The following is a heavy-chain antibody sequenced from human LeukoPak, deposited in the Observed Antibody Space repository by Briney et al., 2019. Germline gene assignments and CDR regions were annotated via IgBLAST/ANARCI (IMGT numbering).Heavy chain of an antibody. D-gene: IGHD3-16*02. CDR3: ARGFFDYVWGSYRSISFGY. CDR1: GFTFSSYS. J-gene: IGHJ4*02. V-gene: IGHV3-21*01. Sequence: KTGGSLRLSCAASGFTFSSYSMNWVRQAPGKGLEWVSSISSSSSYIYYADSVKGRFTISRDNAKNSLYLQMNSLRAEDTAVYYCARGFFDYVWGSYRSISFGYWGQGTLVTVS. CDR2: ISSSSSYI.